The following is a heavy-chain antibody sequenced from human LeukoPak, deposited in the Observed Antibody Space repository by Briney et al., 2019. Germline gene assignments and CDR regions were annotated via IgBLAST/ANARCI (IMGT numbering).Heavy chain of an antibody. CDR3: ARAHRSRAFDY. J-gene: IGHJ4*02. V-gene: IGHV3-21*01. CDR1: GFTFSSYS. Sequence: GGSLRLSCAASGFTFSSYSMNWVRQAPGKGLEWVSSISSSSSSIYYADSVKGRFTISRDNAKNSLYLQMNSLRAEDTAVYYCARAHRSRAFDYWGQGTLVTVSS. D-gene: IGHD1-14*01. CDR2: ISSSSSSI.